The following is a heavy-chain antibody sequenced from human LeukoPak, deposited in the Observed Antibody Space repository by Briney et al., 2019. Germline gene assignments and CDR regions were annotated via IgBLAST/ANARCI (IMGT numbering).Heavy chain of an antibody. CDR3: AREMNYDDYRTSDY. CDR2: IDSNSGGT. D-gene: IGHD4-17*01. CDR1: GYTFTGYY. V-gene: IGHV1-2*02. Sequence: ASVKVSCKASGYTFTGYYMHWVRQAPGQGFEWMGRIDSNSGGTNYAQNFQGRVTMTRDTSISTVYMELISLRSDDTAVYYCAREMNYDDYRTSDYWGQGTLVTVSS. J-gene: IGHJ4*02.